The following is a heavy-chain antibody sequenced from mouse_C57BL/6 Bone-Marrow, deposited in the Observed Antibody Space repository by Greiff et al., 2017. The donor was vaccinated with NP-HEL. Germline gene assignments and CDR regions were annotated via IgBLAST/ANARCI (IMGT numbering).Heavy chain of an antibody. CDR1: GFTFSSYA. D-gene: IGHD1-1*01. V-gene: IGHV5-9-1*02. Sequence: EVKVVESGEGLVKPGGSLKLSCAASGFTFSSYAMSWVRQTPEKRLEWVAYISSGGDYIYYADTVKGRFTISRDNARNTLYLQMSSLKSEDTAMYYCTRVDYYGSSNWYFDVWGRDHGHRLL. J-gene: IGHJ1*01. CDR3: TRVDYYGSSNWYFDV. CDR2: ISSGGDYI.